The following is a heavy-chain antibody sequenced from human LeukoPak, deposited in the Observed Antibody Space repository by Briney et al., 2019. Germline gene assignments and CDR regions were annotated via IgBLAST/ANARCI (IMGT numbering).Heavy chain of an antibody. CDR2: ISGSGGST. V-gene: IGHV3-23*01. CDR3: AKDTLGRPVDYYYMDG. Sequence: HPGGSLRLSCAASGFTFSSYAMSWVRQAPGKGLEWVSAISGSGGSTYYADSVKGRFTISRDNSKNTLYLQMNSLRGEDTAVYYCAKDTLGRPVDYYYMDGWGKGTTVTVSS. CDR1: GFTFSSYA. J-gene: IGHJ6*03.